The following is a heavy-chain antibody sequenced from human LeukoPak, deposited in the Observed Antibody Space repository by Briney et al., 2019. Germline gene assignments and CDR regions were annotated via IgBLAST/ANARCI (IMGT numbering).Heavy chain of an antibody. J-gene: IGHJ4*02. Sequence: GGSLRLSCAASGFTFSSYSMNWVRQAPGKGLEWVLSISSSSSYIYYADSVKGRFTISRDNAKNSLYLQMNSLRAEDTAVYYCASGVTTGFDYWGQGTLVTVSS. CDR3: ASGVTTGFDY. CDR1: GFTFSSYS. D-gene: IGHD4-17*01. V-gene: IGHV3-21*01. CDR2: ISSSSSYI.